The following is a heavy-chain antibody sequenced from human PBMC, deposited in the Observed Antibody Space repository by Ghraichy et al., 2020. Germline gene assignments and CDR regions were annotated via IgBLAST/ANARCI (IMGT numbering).Heavy chain of an antibody. CDR2: VDRDGRT. CDR1: GFTFHDYT. D-gene: IGHD2-8*02. V-gene: IGHV3-43*01. Sequence: GGSLRLSCAAAGFTFHDYTMHWVRKGPGKGLECVSLVDRDGRTYYADSVKARFTISRDNSKNSLYLQMNSMSAEATALYFCAEEALGVVLAFAVWAQGTVVTVSS. CDR3: AEEALGVVLAFAV. J-gene: IGHJ3*01.